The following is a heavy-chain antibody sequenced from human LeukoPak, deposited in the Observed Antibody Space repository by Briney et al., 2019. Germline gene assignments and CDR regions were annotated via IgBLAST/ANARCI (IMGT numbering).Heavy chain of an antibody. CDR1: GFTFSSYS. D-gene: IGHD3-10*01. CDR2: ISSSSSYI. CDR3: AREYYYGSGGLYYMDV. J-gene: IGHJ6*03. V-gene: IGHV3-21*01. Sequence: GGSLRLSCAASGFTFSSYSMNWVRQAPGKGLEWVSSISSSSSYIYYADSVKGRFTISRDNAKNSLYLQMNSLRAEDTAVYYCAREYYYGSGGLYYMDVWGKGTTVTVSS.